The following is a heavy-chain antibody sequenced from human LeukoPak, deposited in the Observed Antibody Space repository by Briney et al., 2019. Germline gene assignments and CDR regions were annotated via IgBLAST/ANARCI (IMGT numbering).Heavy chain of an antibody. CDR3: ARRDTGWNYCDY. V-gene: IGHV4-59*08. CDR2: IHYKGST. J-gene: IGHJ4*02. D-gene: IGHD6-19*01. CDR1: GDSINGHY. Sequence: KSSETLSLTCTISGDSINGHYWSWIRQPPGKRLEWFGDIHYKGSTNYNLSLKSRVTISVDTSKNHLSLNLTSVLAADTAIYYCARRDTGWNYCDYWGQGILVTVSS.